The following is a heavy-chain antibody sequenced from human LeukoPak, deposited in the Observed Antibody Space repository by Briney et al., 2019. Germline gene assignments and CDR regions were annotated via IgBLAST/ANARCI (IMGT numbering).Heavy chain of an antibody. D-gene: IGHD4-17*01. CDR3: ARDYDYGDYVHDAFDI. CDR2: ISSSSSTI. CDR1: GFTFSSYS. J-gene: IGHJ3*02. V-gene: IGHV3-48*01. Sequence: GGSLRLSCEASGFTFSSYSMNWVRQAPGKGLEWVSYISSSSSTIYYADSVKGRFTISRDNAKNSLYLQMNSLRAEDTAVYYCARDYDYGDYVHDAFDIWGQGTMVTVSS.